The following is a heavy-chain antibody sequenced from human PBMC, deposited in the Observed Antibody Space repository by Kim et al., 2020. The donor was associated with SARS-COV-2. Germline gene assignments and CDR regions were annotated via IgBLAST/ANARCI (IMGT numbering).Heavy chain of an antibody. CDR3: AKDGPIYGSGSYFFVDY. Sequence: VKGRFTISRDNAKNSLYLQMNSLRAEDTALYYCAKDGPIYGSGSYFFVDYWGQGTLVTVSS. J-gene: IGHJ4*02. D-gene: IGHD3-10*01. V-gene: IGHV3-9*01.